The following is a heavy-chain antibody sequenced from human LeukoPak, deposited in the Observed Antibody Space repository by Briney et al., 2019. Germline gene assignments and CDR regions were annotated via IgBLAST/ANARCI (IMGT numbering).Heavy chain of an antibody. Sequence: ASVKVSCKASGYTFTGYYMHWVRQAPGQGLEWMGWINPNSGGTNYAQKFQGRVTMTRDTSISTAYMELSRLRSDDTAVYYCARGRDVVATFRVWFDLWGQGTLVTVSS. CDR2: INPNSGGT. CDR1: GYTFTGYY. J-gene: IGHJ5*02. D-gene: IGHD5-12*01. CDR3: ARGRDVVATFRVWFDL. V-gene: IGHV1-2*02.